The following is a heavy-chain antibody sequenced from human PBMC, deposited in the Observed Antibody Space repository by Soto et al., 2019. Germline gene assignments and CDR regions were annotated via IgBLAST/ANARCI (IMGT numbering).Heavy chain of an antibody. CDR1: GFTFSSYA. Sequence: EVQLLESGGGLVQPGGSLRLSCAASGFTFSSYAMSWVRQAPGKGLEWVSAISGSGGSTYYADSVKGRFTISRDNSKNTLYLNMNSLRAEDTAVYYCAKEGAVILAVAGTGLVWGQGPLVTVSS. D-gene: IGHD6-19*01. V-gene: IGHV3-23*01. CDR2: ISGSGGST. CDR3: AKEGAVILAVAGTGLV. J-gene: IGHJ4*02.